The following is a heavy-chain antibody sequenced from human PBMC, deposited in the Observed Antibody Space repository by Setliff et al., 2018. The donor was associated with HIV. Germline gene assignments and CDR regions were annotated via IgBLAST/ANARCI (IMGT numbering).Heavy chain of an antibody. CDR2: IKHDGSET. D-gene: IGHD3-22*01. J-gene: IGHJ6*03. CDR3: ARDSNYYDSSGYAYYYYYYMDV. CDR1: GFTFSIYW. Sequence: GGSLRLSCEASGFTFSIYWMSWVRQAPGKGLEWVANIKHDGSETYYVDSVKGRFTLSRDNAKNSLYLQMNSLRAEDTAVYYCARDSNYYDSSGYAYYYYYYMDVWGKGTTVTVSS. V-gene: IGHV3-7*01.